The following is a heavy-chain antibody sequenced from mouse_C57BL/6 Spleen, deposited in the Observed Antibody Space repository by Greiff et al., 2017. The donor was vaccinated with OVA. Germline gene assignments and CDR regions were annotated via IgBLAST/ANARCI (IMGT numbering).Heavy chain of an antibody. CDR3: SEDAAVYYWAYSNYDYFDY. J-gene: IGHJ2*01. D-gene: IGHD2-5*01. CDR1: SPFSRRVH. CDR2: GQGLEWIG. V-gene: IGHV1-87*01. Sequence: VQLPQSGPELARPWASVTISCPAFSPFSRRVHFAIGDTNYLMQWVKQRPGQGLEWIGAIYPGNGDTSYNQKFKCKATLTADKSSSTADMQLSSLTSEDAAVYYWAYSNYDYFDYWGQGTTLTVAS.